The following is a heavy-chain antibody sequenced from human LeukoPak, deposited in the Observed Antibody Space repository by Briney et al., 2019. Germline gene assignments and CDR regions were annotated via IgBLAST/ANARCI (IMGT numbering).Heavy chain of an antibody. J-gene: IGHJ4*02. CDR1: GESFSGYY. CDR3: ARFTGIQLWLRVDY. Sequence: SETLSLTCAVYGESFSGYYWSWIRQPPGKGLEWIGEIKHSGSTNYNPSLKSRVTISVDTSKNQFSLKLSSVTAADTAVYYCARFTGIQLWLRVDYWGQGTLVTVSS. CDR2: IKHSGST. D-gene: IGHD5-18*01. V-gene: IGHV4-34*01.